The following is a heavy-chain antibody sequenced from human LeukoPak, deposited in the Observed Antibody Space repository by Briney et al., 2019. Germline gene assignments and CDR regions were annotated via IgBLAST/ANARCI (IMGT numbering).Heavy chain of an antibody. CDR2: ISAYNGNT. V-gene: IGHV1-18*01. D-gene: IGHD4-17*01. J-gene: IGHJ6*02. Sequence: GASVKVSCKASGYTFTSYGISWVRQAPGQGLEWMGWISAYNGNTNYAQKLQGWVTMTRDTSISTAYMELSRLRSDDTAVYYCARDLGAINGDYALSYGMDVWGQGTTVTVSS. CDR3: ARDLGAINGDYALSYGMDV. CDR1: GYTFTSYG.